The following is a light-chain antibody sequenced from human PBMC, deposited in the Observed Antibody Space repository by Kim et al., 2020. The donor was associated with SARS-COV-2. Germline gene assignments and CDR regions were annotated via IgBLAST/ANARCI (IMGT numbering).Light chain of an antibody. Sequence: SAGHTARRTCYGEGVGDKSGRRQQQSPAPTPVFVIYKDRHRDSGIRWRFSGSNSANTATMTTSGPQDMDDADYSCQECDSTAVVFGGGTKVTVL. CDR1: GVGDKS. J-gene: IGLJ2*01. V-gene: IGLV3-1*01. CDR3: QECDSTAVV. CDR2: KDR.